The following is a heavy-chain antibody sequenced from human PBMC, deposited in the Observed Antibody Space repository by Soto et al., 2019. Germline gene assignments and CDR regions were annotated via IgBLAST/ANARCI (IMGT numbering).Heavy chain of an antibody. J-gene: IGHJ6*02. CDR3: ARAGPEYSSSSGKWEYYYGMDV. Sequence: ASVKVSCKASGGTFSNYAISWVRQAPGQGLEWMGGIIPIFGTANYAQHFQGRVTITADESTSTAYMELSSLRSEDTAVYYCARAGPEYSSSSGKWEYYYGMDVWGQGTTVTVSS. CDR1: GGTFSNYA. V-gene: IGHV1-69*13. D-gene: IGHD6-6*01. CDR2: IIPIFGTA.